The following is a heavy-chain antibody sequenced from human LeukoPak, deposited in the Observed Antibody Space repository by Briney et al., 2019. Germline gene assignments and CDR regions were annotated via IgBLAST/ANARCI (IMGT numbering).Heavy chain of an antibody. J-gene: IGHJ5*02. D-gene: IGHD2-2*01. Sequence: PSETLSLTXAVSGYSISSGYYWGWIRQPPGKGLEWIGSIYHSGSTYYNPSLKSRVTISVDTSKDQFSLKLSSVTAADTAVYYCARYCSSTSCYFTWGQGTLVTVSS. CDR3: ARYCSSTSCYFT. V-gene: IGHV4-38-2*01. CDR2: IYHSGST. CDR1: GYSISSGYY.